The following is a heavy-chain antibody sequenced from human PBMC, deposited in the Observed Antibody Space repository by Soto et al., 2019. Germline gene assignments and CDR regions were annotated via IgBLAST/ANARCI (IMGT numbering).Heavy chain of an antibody. CDR2: IYYSGST. CDR1: GGSISSGDYY. D-gene: IGHD1-26*01. J-gene: IGHJ4*02. V-gene: IGHV4-30-4*01. Sequence: PSETLSLTCTVSGGSISSGDYYWSWIRQPPGKGLEWIGYIYYSGSTYYNPSLKSRVTISVDTSKNQFSLKLSSVTAADTAVYYFASLRPYYEDRFDDWGQGSLVTVSS. CDR3: ASLRPYYEDRFDD.